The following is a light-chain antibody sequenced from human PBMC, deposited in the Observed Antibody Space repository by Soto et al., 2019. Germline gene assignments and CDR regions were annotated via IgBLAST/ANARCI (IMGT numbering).Light chain of an antibody. Sequence: ESVLTQSPGTPSLSPGERSTLSFRSSQSVSSSYLAWYQQKPGQAPRLLIYGASSRATGIPDRFSGSGSGTDFTLTISRLEPEDFAVYYCQQYGSTSITFGQGTRLEI. V-gene: IGKV3-20*01. CDR2: GAS. CDR3: QQYGSTSIT. J-gene: IGKJ5*01. CDR1: QSVSSSY.